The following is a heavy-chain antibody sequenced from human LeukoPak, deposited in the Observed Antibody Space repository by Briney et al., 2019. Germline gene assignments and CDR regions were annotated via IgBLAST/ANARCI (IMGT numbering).Heavy chain of an antibody. Sequence: PGGSLRLSCAASGLHFSGTAMSWVRQAPGKGLEWVSGINWNGGSTGYADSVKGRFTISRDNAKNSLYLQMNSLRAEDTALYYCARARSYDILTGSDYWGQGTLVTVSS. V-gene: IGHV3-20*04. J-gene: IGHJ4*02. CDR2: INWNGGST. CDR3: ARARSYDILTGSDY. D-gene: IGHD3-9*01. CDR1: GLHFSGTA.